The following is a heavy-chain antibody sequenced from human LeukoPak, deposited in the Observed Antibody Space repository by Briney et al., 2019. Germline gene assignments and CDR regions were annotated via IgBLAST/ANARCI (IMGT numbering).Heavy chain of an antibody. CDR3: AKDGGSDPDSFDI. J-gene: IGHJ3*02. CDR1: GFTFSSYA. V-gene: IGHV3-30*04. CDR2: ISYDGSNK. D-gene: IGHD2-15*01. Sequence: PGRSLRLSCAASGFTFSSYAMHWVRQAPGKGLEWVAVISYDGSNKYYADSVKGRFTISRDNAKNSLYLQMNSLRAEDTAVYYCAKDGGSDPDSFDIWGQGTMVTVSS.